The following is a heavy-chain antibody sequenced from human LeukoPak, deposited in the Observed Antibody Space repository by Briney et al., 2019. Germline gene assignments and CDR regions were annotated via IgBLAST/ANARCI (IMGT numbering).Heavy chain of an antibody. Sequence: SETLSLTCTVSGGSLSSSSYYWGWIRQPPGKGLEGMGGTYYSGSTYYNPSLRSRVTLSVDTSKNQLSLKLSSVTAADTAVYYCARQKGYCSGGSCYQFDPWGQGTLVTVSS. J-gene: IGHJ5*02. CDR2: TYYSGST. V-gene: IGHV4-39*01. D-gene: IGHD2-15*01. CDR1: GGSLSSSSYY. CDR3: ARQKGYCSGGSCYQFDP.